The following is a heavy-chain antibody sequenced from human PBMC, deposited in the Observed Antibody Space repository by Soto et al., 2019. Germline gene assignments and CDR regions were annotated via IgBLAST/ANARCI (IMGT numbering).Heavy chain of an antibody. D-gene: IGHD4-17*01. CDR2: IWYDGSIK. V-gene: IGHV3-33*01. CDR1: GFTFSNYA. J-gene: IGHJ4*02. CDR3: ARDADYGDDPSEDPGYYFDY. Sequence: QVQLVESGGGVVQPGRSLRLSCAPSGFTFSNYAMHWVRQAPGKGLEWVAVIWYDGSIKYYADSVKGRFTISRDNSKNTLHLQMNSLRAEDTAVYYCARDADYGDDPSEDPGYYFDYWGQGTLVTVFS.